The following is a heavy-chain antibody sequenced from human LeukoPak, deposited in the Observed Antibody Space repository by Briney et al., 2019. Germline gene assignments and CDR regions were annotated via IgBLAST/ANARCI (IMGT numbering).Heavy chain of an antibody. V-gene: IGHV3-49*04. J-gene: IGHJ5*02. CDR2: IRSKDYGATT. CDR3: ARGHPYCGGDCYSS. Sequence: PGGSLRLSCTASGFTFGDSAMGWVRQAPGKGLEWVGFIRSKDYGATTGYAASVKGRFTISRDDSKSIAYLQMNSLKTEDTAVYYCARGHPYCGGDCYSSWGQGTLVTVSS. D-gene: IGHD2-21*02. CDR1: GFTFGDSA.